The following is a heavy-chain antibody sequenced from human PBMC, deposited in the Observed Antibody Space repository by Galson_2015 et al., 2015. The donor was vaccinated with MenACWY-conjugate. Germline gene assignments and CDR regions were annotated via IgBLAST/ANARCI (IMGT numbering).Heavy chain of an antibody. J-gene: IGHJ4*02. V-gene: IGHV3-74*01. D-gene: IGHD1-26*01. Sequence: SLRLSCAASGFIFNTYWMHWVRQAPGKGLVWVSLISPGGSSTTYADSVKDRFTISRDNAKNTLYLQMNSLRPEGTAVFYCAKSRGASFYVDSWGQGTLVTVSS. CDR2: ISPGGSST. CDR3: AKSRGASFYVDS. CDR1: GFIFNTYW.